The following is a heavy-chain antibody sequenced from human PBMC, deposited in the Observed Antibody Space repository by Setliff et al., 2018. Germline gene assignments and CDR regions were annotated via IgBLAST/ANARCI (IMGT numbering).Heavy chain of an antibody. CDR3: ARASSSDNYNFWSGYYDGDAFDI. CDR2: IIPIFGTA. D-gene: IGHD3-3*01. V-gene: IGHV1-69*13. Sequence: GASVKVSCKASGGTFSSYAISWVRQAPGQGLEWMGGIIPIFGTANYAQKFQGRVTITADESTSTAYMELSSLRSEDTAVYYCARASSSDNYNFWSGYYDGDAFDIWGQGTMVTVSS. CDR1: GGTFSSYA. J-gene: IGHJ3*02.